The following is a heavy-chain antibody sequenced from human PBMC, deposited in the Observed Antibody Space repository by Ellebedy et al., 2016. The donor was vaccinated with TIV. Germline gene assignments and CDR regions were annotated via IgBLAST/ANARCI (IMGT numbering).Heavy chain of an antibody. CDR2: ISSSSSST. CDR3: ARGRVFRGVISYYYGMDV. CDR1: EFTFSDYH. Sequence: GESLKISCAASEFTFSDYHMSWIRQAPGKGLEWVSYISSSSSSTNYADSVKGRFTISRDDAKNSLYLQMNSLRAEDTAVYYCARGRVFRGVISYYYGMDVWGQGTTVTVSS. D-gene: IGHD3-10*01. J-gene: IGHJ6*02. V-gene: IGHV3-11*06.